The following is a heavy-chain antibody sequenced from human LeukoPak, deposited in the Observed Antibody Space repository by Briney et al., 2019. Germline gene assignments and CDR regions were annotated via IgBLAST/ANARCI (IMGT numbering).Heavy chain of an antibody. J-gene: IGHJ4*02. Sequence: GGSLRLSCAASGFAFSTYEMNWVRQAPGKGLEWVSHISSSGSTIYYADSVKGRFTISRDNAKNSLYLQMNSLRAEDTAVYYCARAGNYFDYWGQGTLVTVSS. CDR2: ISSSGSTI. D-gene: IGHD1-1*01. CDR3: ARAGNYFDY. V-gene: IGHV3-48*03. CDR1: GFAFSTYE.